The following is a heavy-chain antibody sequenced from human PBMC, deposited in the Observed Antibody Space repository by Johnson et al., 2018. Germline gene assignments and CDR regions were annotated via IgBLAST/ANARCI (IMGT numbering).Heavy chain of an antibody. CDR1: GFTISSYA. J-gene: IGHJ4*02. Sequence: VQLVESGGGLVQPGGSLRVSCAASGFTISSYAMSWVRQAPGKGLEWVSLISASGGSTYYADSVRCRFTSSRDNAQNSLYLQRNSLRAEDTALYYSAKVGTVDGEYYFDYWGQGTLVTVSS. CDR3: AKVGTVDGEYYFDY. D-gene: IGHD3-10*01. V-gene: IGHV3-23*04. CDR2: ISASGGST.